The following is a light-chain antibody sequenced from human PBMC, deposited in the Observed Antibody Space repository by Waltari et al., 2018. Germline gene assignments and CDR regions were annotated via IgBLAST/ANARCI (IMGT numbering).Light chain of an antibody. CDR3: QAWDSSTFYV. CDR2: QDR. V-gene: IGLV3-1*01. J-gene: IGLJ1*01. Sequence: SYELTQPPSLSVSPGQTASIHCSGDKLGYKYISLYQKKPGLPPVLVIYQDRKRPSGIPERFSGSNSGSAATLTISGTQAMDEADYFCQAWDSSTFYVFGTGTKVSVL. CDR1: KLGYKY.